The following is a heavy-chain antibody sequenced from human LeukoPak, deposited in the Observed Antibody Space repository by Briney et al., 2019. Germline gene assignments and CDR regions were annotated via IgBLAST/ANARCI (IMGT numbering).Heavy chain of an antibody. CDR1: GFTVSHNY. V-gene: IGHV3-53*01. CDR2: IHSGGSS. D-gene: IGHD2-2*01. CDR3: ARGPPAGNFIDF. J-gene: IGHJ4*02. Sequence: PGGSLRLSCTASGFTVSHNYMHWVRQAPGKGLEWVSVIHSGGSSYHADSVKGRFTISRDNSKNTVFLQLNSLRAEDTAVYYCARGPPAGNFIDFGGREPVVPVSP.